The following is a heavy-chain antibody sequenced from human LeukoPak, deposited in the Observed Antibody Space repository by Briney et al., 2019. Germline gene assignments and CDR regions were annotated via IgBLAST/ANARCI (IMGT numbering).Heavy chain of an antibody. V-gene: IGHV4-59*01. CDR1: GGSISSYY. CDR2: IYYSGST. CDR3: ARAKYSGSYSYYFDY. Sequence: SETLSLTCTVSGGSISSYYWSWIRQPPGKGLEWIGYIYYSGSTNYNPSLKSRVTISVDTSKNQFSLKLSSVTAADTAVYYCARAKYSGSYSYYFDYWGQGSLVTVSS. D-gene: IGHD1-26*01. J-gene: IGHJ4*02.